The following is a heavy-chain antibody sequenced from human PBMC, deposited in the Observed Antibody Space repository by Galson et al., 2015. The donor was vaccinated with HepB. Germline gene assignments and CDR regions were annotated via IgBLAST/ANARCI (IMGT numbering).Heavy chain of an antibody. D-gene: IGHD5-18*01. V-gene: IGHV3-23*01. J-gene: IGHJ4*02. CDR3: VRDRSDTVMVTLWYFDY. CDR1: GFTFSNYA. Sequence: SLRLSCAASGFTFSNYAMNWVRQAPGRGLEWVSAISGSGVTTYYADSVKGRFTISRDKPNNTLILQMNSLRAEDTAVYHCVRDRSDTVMVTLWYFDYWGQGTLVTVSS. CDR2: ISGSGVTT.